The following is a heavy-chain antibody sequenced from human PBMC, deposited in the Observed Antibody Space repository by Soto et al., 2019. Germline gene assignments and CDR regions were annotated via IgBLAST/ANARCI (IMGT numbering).Heavy chain of an antibody. J-gene: IGHJ4*02. CDR3: ARSVIRFDY. Sequence: EVQLLESGGGLVQPGGSLRLSCAASGFTFSSYAMTWFRQAPGKGLEWVSAISGGAFAYYADSVKGRFTISRDNSNNTVFLQMSSLRVEDTAVYYCARSVIRFDYWGQGTLVTVSS. V-gene: IGHV3-23*01. CDR2: ISGGAFA. CDR1: GFTFSSYA. D-gene: IGHD2-21*01.